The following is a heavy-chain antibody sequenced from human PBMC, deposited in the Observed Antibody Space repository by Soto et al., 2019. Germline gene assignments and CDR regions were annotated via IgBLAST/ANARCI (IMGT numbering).Heavy chain of an antibody. D-gene: IGHD2-21*02. V-gene: IGHV3-30*18. J-gene: IGHJ3*02. CDR1: GFTFSSYG. Sequence: PGGSLRLSCAASGFTFSSYGMHWVRQAPGKGLEWVAVISYDGSNKYCADSVKGRFTISRDNSKSTLYLQMNSLRAEDTAVYYCAKAMVVVTAISGGGGFDKWGQGTLVTVSS. CDR2: ISYDGSNK. CDR3: AKAMVVVTAISGGGGFDK.